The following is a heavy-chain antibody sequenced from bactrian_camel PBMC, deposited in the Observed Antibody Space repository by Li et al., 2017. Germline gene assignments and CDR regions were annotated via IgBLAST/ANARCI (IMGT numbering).Heavy chain of an antibody. J-gene: IGHJ6*01. CDR1: GYSASSYC. D-gene: IGHD1*01. V-gene: IGHV3S26*01. Sequence: VQLVESGGGSVQAGGSLRLSCAASGYSASSYCLGWFRQAPGKEREGVAAICDDGVTSYVDSVKGRFTITISQDAAKMHLYLQMNSLKPEDTAMYYCAARSVGWCPLFEHWLGKRAYTPAGYFANWGQGTQVTVS. CDR2: ICDDGVT. CDR3: AARSVGWCPLFEHWLGKRAYTPAGYFAN.